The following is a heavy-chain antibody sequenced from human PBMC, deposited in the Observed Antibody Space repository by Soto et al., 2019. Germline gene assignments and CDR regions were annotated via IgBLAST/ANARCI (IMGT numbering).Heavy chain of an antibody. V-gene: IGHV3-30*18. J-gene: IGHJ4*02. CDR3: AKDLYQLLYSLFRVVAATPPPTD. Sequence: GGSLRLSCAASGFTFSSYGMHWVRRSPGKGLEWVAVISYDGSNKYYADSVKGRFTISRDNSKNTLYLQMNSLRAEDTAVYYCAKDLYQLLYSLFRVVAATPPPTDWGQGTLVTVSS. D-gene: IGHD2-2*02. CDR1: GFTFSSYG. CDR2: ISYDGSNK.